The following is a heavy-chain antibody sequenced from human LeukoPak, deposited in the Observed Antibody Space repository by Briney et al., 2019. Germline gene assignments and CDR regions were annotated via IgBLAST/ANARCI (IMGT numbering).Heavy chain of an antibody. CDR2: ISYDGSNK. D-gene: IGHD2-2*01. V-gene: IGHV3-30*18. J-gene: IGHJ6*02. Sequence: PGRSLRLSCAASGFTFSSYGMHWVRQAPGKGLEWVAVISYDGSNKYNADSVKGRFTISRDNSKNTLYLQMNSLRAEDTAVYYCAKLASSTSCYGCSSAGMDVWGQGTTVTVSS. CDR1: GFTFSSYG. CDR3: AKLASSTSCYGCSSAGMDV.